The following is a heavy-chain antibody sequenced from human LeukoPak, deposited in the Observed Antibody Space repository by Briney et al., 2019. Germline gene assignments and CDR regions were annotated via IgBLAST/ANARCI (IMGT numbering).Heavy chain of an antibody. J-gene: IGHJ6*02. CDR2: ISDSGST. V-gene: IGHV4-59*01. Sequence: KPSETLSLTCTVSGDSISNYYWSWIRQPPGRGLEWIGYISDSGSTNYNPSLKSRVTISVDTSKNQFSLNLTSVTAADTAVYYCARTVRWLLSPHYGMDVWGQGTTVIVSS. D-gene: IGHD3-3*01. CDR3: ARTVRWLLSPHYGMDV. CDR1: GDSISNYY.